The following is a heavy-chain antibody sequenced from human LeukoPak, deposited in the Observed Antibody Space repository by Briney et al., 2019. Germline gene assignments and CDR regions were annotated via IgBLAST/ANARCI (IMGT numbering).Heavy chain of an antibody. Sequence: GGSLRLSCVASGFSFSTSWMTWVRQAPGKGLEWVANIRKDGREIHYADSLKGRFTSSRDNTKNSLFLQMNSLRAEDTGVYYCARDGDSWNDFDHWGQGTLVTVSS. CDR2: IRKDGREI. CDR1: GFSFSTSW. D-gene: IGHD1-1*01. J-gene: IGHJ4*02. CDR3: ARDGDSWNDFDH. V-gene: IGHV3-7*01.